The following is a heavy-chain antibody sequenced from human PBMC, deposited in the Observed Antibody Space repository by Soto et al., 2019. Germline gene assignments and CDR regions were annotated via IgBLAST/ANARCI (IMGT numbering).Heavy chain of an antibody. Sequence: QVQLQESGPGLVKPSETLSRTCTVSGVSINDYYWSWVRQPPGKGLEWIAWLHNSGGADYSPPLKGRVTTSMDTSKSQSSLRLSSVTAADTAVYYCARHDARGGAFDIWGQGTMVTVSS. CDR3: ARHDARGGAFDI. V-gene: IGHV4-59*08. CDR1: GVSINDYY. J-gene: IGHJ3*02. CDR2: LHNSGGA. D-gene: IGHD3-16*01.